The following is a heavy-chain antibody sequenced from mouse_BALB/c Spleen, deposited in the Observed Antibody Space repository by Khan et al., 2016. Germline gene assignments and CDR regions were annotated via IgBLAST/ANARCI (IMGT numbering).Heavy chain of an antibody. CDR3: ARYQLADWYFDV. CDR2: IIYSGST. CDR1: GYSITSDYA. D-gene: IGHD4-1*02. Sequence: EVQLQESGPGLVKPSQSLSLTCTVTGYSITSDYAWNWIRQFPGNKLEWVGYIIYSGSTSYNPSFKSQISITRDTSKNQFFLQLNSVTTEDTATYCCARYQLADWYFDVCGGAITVTVSS. J-gene: IGHJ1*01. V-gene: IGHV3-2*02.